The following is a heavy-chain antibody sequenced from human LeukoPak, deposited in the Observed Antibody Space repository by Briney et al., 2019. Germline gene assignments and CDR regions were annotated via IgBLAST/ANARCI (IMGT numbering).Heavy chain of an antibody. Sequence: GGSLRLSCAASGFTFSSYSMSWVRQAPGKGLEWVLYISSSSSTIYYADSVKGRFTISRDNAKNSLYLQMNSLRAEDTAVYYCASPIRFHDAFDIWGQGTMVTVSS. D-gene: IGHD3-3*01. CDR1: GFTFSSYS. CDR3: ASPIRFHDAFDI. V-gene: IGHV3-48*01. CDR2: ISSSSSTI. J-gene: IGHJ3*02.